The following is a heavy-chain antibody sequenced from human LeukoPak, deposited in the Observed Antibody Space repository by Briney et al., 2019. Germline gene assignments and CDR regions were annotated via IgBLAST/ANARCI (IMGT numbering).Heavy chain of an antibody. CDR1: GYTFTDYY. J-gene: IGHJ4*02. V-gene: IGHV1-2*02. D-gene: IGHD6-13*01. CDR2: INPNSGGT. CDR3: ASIAAAGTFDY. Sequence: ASVKVSCKASGYTFTDYYMHWVRQAPGQGLEWMGWINPNSGGTNYAQKFQGGVTMTWDTSISTAYMELSRLRSDDTAVYYCASIAAAGTFDYWGQGTLVTVSS.